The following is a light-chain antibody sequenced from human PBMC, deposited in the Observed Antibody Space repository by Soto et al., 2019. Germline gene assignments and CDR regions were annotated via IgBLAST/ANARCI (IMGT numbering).Light chain of an antibody. J-gene: IGKJ1*01. CDR2: KAS. CDR1: QSISSW. V-gene: IGKV1-5*03. CDR3: QQYSTYWT. Sequence: DIQMTQSPSTLSASVGDRVTITCRASQSISSWLAWYQQKPGKAPKLLIYKASNLESGVPSRFSGSGSGTEFTLTISSLQPEDSATHYCQQYSTYWTFGQGTKVEIK.